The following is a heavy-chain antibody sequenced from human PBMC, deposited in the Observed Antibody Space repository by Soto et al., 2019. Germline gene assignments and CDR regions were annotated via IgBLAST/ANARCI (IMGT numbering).Heavy chain of an antibody. CDR1: GFSFSNYA. V-gene: IGHV3-23*01. J-gene: IGHJ4*02. D-gene: IGHD2-2*01. CDR3: AKGSASSRPYYCYY. CDR2: ITGSGGDT. Sequence: EVQLLESGGGLVQPGGSLRLSCAASGFSFSNYAMSWVRQSPGKGLEWVSAITGSGGDTFHADSVKGRFTISRDNTKNTLYLQMNSLKAEDTAGYYCAKGSASSRPYYCYYWGQGTLVPVSS.